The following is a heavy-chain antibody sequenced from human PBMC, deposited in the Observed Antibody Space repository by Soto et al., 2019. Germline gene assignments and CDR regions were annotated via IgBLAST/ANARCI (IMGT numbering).Heavy chain of an antibody. V-gene: IGHV3-15*01. CDR1: GFTFSNAW. CDR3: TTLVPFYDYGDYVY. J-gene: IGHJ4*02. CDR2: IKSKTDGGTT. D-gene: IGHD4-17*01. Sequence: GGSLRLSCAASGFTFSNAWMSWVRQAPGKGLEWVGRIKSKTDGGTTDYAAPVKGRFTISRDDSKNTLYLQMNSLKTEDTAVYYCTTLVPFYDYGDYVYCGQGTLVTVFS.